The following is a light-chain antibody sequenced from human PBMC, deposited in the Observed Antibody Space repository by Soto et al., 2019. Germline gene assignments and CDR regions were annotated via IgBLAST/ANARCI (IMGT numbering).Light chain of an antibody. CDR3: QQSNNTPRT. V-gene: IGKV3-15*01. Sequence: TQPPPTPPLSHGERATLSCRAGQSIHSYLTWYQQKPGQAPKLLIYAASSRATGIPARFSGSGSGTEFTLIISSLQSEDFAIYFCQQSNNTPRTFGQGTKVDIK. J-gene: IGKJ1*01. CDR2: AAS. CDR1: QSIHSY.